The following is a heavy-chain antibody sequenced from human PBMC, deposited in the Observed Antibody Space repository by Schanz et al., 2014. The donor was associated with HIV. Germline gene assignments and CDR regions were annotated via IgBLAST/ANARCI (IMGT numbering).Heavy chain of an antibody. J-gene: IGHJ2*01. CDR2: LSGSRSNI. CDR3: ARENWYLDL. Sequence: QVQLVESGGDLVKPGGSPRLSCTASGFSFSDYHMSWIRQAPGKGLEWVSSLSGSRSNIYYADSVKGRFTISRDNGKNSLFLQMNSLRAEDTAVYYCARENWYLDLWGRGTLVTVSP. CDR1: GFSFSDYH. V-gene: IGHV3-11*01.